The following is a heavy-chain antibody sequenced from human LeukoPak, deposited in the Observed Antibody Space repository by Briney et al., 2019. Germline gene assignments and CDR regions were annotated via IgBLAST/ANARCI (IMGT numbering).Heavy chain of an antibody. Sequence: ASVKVSCKASGYTFTKYYIHWVRQAPGQGLKWMGVINPSGGSTSNAQKFQGRVTMTRDTSTSTVYMELSSLRSEDTAVYYCARSGSSGWYHFDLWGRGTLVTVSS. CDR3: ARSGSSGWYHFDL. CDR1: GYTFTKYY. J-gene: IGHJ2*01. V-gene: IGHV1-46*01. CDR2: INPSGGST. D-gene: IGHD6-19*01.